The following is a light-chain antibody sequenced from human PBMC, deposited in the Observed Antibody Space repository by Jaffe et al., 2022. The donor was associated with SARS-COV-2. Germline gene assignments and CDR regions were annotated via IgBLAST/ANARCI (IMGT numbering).Light chain of an antibody. J-gene: IGKJ2*01. CDR3: QQYCSTSVYT. Sequence: DIVMTQSPDSLAVSLGERATINCKSSQSVLYSSNNKNFLTWCRQKPGQPPNLLIYWASTRESGVPDRFSGTVSGTDFTLTISSLQAEDVALYYCQQYCSTSVYTFGQGTNLEIK. CDR2: WAS. V-gene: IGKV4-1*01. CDR1: QSVLYSSNNKNF.